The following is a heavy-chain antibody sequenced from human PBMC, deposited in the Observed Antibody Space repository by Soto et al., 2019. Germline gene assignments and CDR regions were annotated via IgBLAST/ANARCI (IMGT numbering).Heavy chain of an antibody. CDR2: IIPVFGTA. D-gene: IGHD1-26*01. CDR1: GGTFSSYA. Sequence: QVQLVQSGAEVKKPGSSVKVSCKASGGTFSSYAISWVRQAPGQGLEWMGGIIPVFGTANYAQQFQGRVTITADESTSTAYMDLSSLRSEDTAVYYCARDLGGSYYKLVGAFDIWGQGTMVNVSS. V-gene: IGHV1-69*01. J-gene: IGHJ3*02. CDR3: ARDLGGSYYKLVGAFDI.